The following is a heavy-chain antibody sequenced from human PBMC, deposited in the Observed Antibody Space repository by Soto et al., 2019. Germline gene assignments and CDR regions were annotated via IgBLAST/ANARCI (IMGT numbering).Heavy chain of an antibody. D-gene: IGHD3-9*01. CDR3: VRDFYHVTSDWFDCFDP. CDR1: GYTFTNYG. Sequence: QVQLVQSGPEVKKPGASVRVSCKASGYTFTNYGISWVRQAPGQGLEWMGWIGTDNGHTNYAQKVQGRVTMTADTSTSTAYLDLRSLSSDDTAVYYCVRDFYHVTSDWFDCFDPWGQGTLVTVSS. CDR2: IGTDNGHT. J-gene: IGHJ5*02. V-gene: IGHV1-18*01.